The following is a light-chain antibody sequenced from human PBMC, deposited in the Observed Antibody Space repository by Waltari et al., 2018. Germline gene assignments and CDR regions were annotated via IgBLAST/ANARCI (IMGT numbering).Light chain of an antibody. Sequence: EVVMTQSPAPLSVSPGVRATLPCRASQSVSSNLAWYQQKPGQAPRLLIYGASTRATGIPSRFSGSGSGTEFTLTISSLQSEDFAVYYCQQYNNWPRTFGGGTTVEIK. CDR2: GAS. CDR1: QSVSSN. V-gene: IGKV3-15*01. CDR3: QQYNNWPRT. J-gene: IGKJ4*01.